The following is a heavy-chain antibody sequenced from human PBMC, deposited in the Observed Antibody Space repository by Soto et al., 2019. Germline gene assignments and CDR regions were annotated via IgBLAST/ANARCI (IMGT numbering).Heavy chain of an antibody. CDR1: GFTFSNAW. V-gene: IGHV3-15*07. CDR2: IKSKTDGGAT. J-gene: IGHJ1*01. CDR3: TTERVGYFQH. Sequence: EVQLVESGGGLVKPGGSLRLSCAAYGFTFSNAWMNWVRQAPGEGLEWVGRIKSKTDGGATDYAAPLKGRFTIPRDDSKNTLFLQVNSLKTEDTALYYCTTERVGYFQHWGQGTLVTVSS.